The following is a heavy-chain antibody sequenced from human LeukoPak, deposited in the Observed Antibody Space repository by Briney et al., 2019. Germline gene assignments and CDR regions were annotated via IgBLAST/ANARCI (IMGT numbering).Heavy chain of an antibody. CDR3: ARDRTTVVTPSAFDI. V-gene: IGHV3-21*01. D-gene: IGHD4-23*01. Sequence: GGSLRLSCAASGFTFSSYSMNWVRQAPGKGLEWVSSISSSSSYIYYADSVKGRFTISRDNAKNSLYLQMNSLRAEDTAVYYCARDRTTVVTPSAFDIWGQGTMVTVSS. CDR2: ISSSSSYI. CDR1: GFTFSSYS. J-gene: IGHJ3*02.